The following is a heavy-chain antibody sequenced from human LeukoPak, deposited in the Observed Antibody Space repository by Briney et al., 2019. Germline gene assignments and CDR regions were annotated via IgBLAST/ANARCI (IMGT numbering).Heavy chain of an antibody. V-gene: IGHV3-21*03. CDR2: ISSSSSYI. D-gene: IGHD4-23*01. CDR1: GFTFSSYS. Sequence: GGSLRLSCAASGFTFSSYSMNRVRQAPGKGLEWVSSISSSSSYIYYADSVKGRFTISRDNAKNSLYLQMNSLRAEDTAVYYCARLMSDDYGGPLYYYGMDVWGQGTTVTVSS. J-gene: IGHJ6*02. CDR3: ARLMSDDYGGPLYYYGMDV.